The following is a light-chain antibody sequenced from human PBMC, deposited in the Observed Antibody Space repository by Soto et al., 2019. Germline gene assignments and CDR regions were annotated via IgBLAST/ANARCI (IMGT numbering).Light chain of an antibody. CDR3: QQANSFPLT. J-gene: IGKJ4*01. CDR2: DAT. Sequence: DIQVTQSPSSVSASVGDRVTITCRASQAIGSWLAWYQQKPGKAPNLLIYDATTLQSGVPSRFSGSGSGKDFRLTISSLQPEDFATYYCQQANSFPLTFGGGTKVEIK. V-gene: IGKV1-12*01. CDR1: QAIGSW.